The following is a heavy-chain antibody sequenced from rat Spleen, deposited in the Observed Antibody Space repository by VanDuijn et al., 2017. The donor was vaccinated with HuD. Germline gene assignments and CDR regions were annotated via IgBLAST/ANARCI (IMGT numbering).Heavy chain of an antibody. Sequence: EIQLQESGPGLVKPSQSLSLTCSVTGYTITSGYDWSWIRKFPGNKMEWMGYISYSGSTNYNPSLKSRISITRATSKNQFFLQLNSVTTEDTATYYCARGGRYFDYWGQGVMVTVSS. D-gene: IGHD1-11*01. J-gene: IGHJ2*01. V-gene: IGHV3-4*01. CDR1: GYTITSGY. CDR3: ARGGRYFDY. CDR2: ISYSGST.